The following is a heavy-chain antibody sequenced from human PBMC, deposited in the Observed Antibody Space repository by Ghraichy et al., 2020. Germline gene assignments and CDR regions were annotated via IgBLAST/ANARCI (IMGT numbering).Heavy chain of an antibody. CDR3: ARRGRGYSLYYYGLDV. J-gene: IGHJ6*02. CDR2: ISYTGNT. V-gene: IGHV4-59*11. CDR1: GGSIRSHF. D-gene: IGHD5-18*01. Sequence: SETLSLICSVSGGSIRSHFWSWIRQPPGKGLEWIGYISYTGNTNYSPSLEGRATISLDTSKNQFSLSLTSVNAADTAMYYCARRGRGYSLYYYGLDVWGPGTTVTVSS.